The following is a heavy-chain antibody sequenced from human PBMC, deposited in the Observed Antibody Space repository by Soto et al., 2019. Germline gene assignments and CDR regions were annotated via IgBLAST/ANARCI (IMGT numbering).Heavy chain of an antibody. Sequence: EVQLLESGGGLVQPGGSLKVSCAASGFTFSNYALSWVRQAPGKGLEWVAAIRDSATNTYYADSVKGRFTIPRDNSENTLFLQMNSLRAEDTDIYYCARFLTGYERKILELDSWGQGTLVTVSS. J-gene: IGHJ4*02. V-gene: IGHV3-23*01. CDR1: GFTFSNYA. CDR3: ARFLTGYERKILELDS. CDR2: IRDSATNT. D-gene: IGHD3-9*01.